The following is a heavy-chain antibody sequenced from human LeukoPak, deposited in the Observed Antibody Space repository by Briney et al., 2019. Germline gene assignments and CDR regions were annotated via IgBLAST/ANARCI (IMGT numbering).Heavy chain of an antibody. D-gene: IGHD2-2*01. CDR3: ARVICSSTSCYYYGMDV. CDR2: IYYSGST. CDR1: GGSISSSSYY. Sequence: PSETLSLTCTVSGGSISSSSYYWGWVRQPPGKGLEWIGSIYYSGSTYYNPSLKSRVTISVDTSKNQFSLKLSSVTAADTAVYYCARVICSSTSCYYYGMDVWGQGTTVTVSS. J-gene: IGHJ6*02. V-gene: IGHV4-39*07.